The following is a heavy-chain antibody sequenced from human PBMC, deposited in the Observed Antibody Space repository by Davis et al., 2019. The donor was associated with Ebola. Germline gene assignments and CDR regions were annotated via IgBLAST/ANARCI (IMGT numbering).Heavy chain of an antibody. CDR1: GYSLTSYW. V-gene: IGHV5-51*01. D-gene: IGHD3-16*02. Sequence: KVSCKGSGYSLTSYWIGWVRQMPGKGLEWMGIIYPGDSDTRYSPSFQGQVTISADKSISTAYLQWSSLKASDTAMYYCARQLSYYYYGMDVWGQGTTVTVSS. CDR3: ARQLSYYYYGMDV. J-gene: IGHJ6*02. CDR2: IYPGDSDT.